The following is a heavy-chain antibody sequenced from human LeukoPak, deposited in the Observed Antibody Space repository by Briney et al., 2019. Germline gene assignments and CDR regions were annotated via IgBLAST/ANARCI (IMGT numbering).Heavy chain of an antibody. CDR2: IIPIFGTA. Sequence: GASVKVSFTASGGTFSSYAISWVRQAPGQGLEWMGGIIPIFGTANYAQKFQSRVTITADESTSTAYMELSSLRSEDTAVYYCARGGIAAAGYFDYWGQGTLVTVSS. D-gene: IGHD6-13*01. CDR3: ARGGIAAAGYFDY. J-gene: IGHJ4*02. CDR1: GGTFSSYA. V-gene: IGHV1-69*13.